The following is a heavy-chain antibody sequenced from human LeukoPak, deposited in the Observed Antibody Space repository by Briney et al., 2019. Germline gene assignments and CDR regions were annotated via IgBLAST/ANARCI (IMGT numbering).Heavy chain of an antibody. CDR2: ISGSDGST. V-gene: IGHV3-23*01. D-gene: IGHD3-3*01. CDR3: AKANTIFGVVTLTATYYFDY. Sequence: PGGFLRLSCAASGFTFSSYAMNWVRQAPGKGLEWVSGISGSDGSTYYADSVKGRFTISRDNSKNTLYLQMNNLRAEDTAVYSCAKANTIFGVVTLTATYYFDYWGQGTLVTVSS. CDR1: GFTFSSYA. J-gene: IGHJ4*02.